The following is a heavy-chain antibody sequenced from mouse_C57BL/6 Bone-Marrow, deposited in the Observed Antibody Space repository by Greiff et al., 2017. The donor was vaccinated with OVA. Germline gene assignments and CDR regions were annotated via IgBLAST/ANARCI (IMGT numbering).Heavy chain of an antibody. D-gene: IGHD3-2*02. CDR2: INPSTGGT. J-gene: IGHJ3*01. CDR1: GYSFTGYY. CDR3: ARLRLTWFAY. V-gene: IGHV1-42*01. Sequence: EVQLQQSGPELVKPGASVKISCKASGYSFTGYYMNWVKQSPEKSLEWIGEINPSTGGTTYNQKFKAKATLTVDKSSSTAYMQLKSLTSEDSAVYYCARLRLTWFAYWGQGTLVTVSA.